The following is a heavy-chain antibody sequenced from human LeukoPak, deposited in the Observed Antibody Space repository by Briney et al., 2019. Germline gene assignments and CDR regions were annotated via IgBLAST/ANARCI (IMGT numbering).Heavy chain of an antibody. CDR3: ARGRGDGYNYFVLDY. CDR1: GFTFSSYE. CDR2: ISSSGSTI. J-gene: IGHJ4*02. Sequence: GGSLRLSCAASGFTFSSYEMNWVRQAPGKGLEWVSYISSSGSTIYYADSVKGRFTISRDNAKNSPYLQMNSLRAEDTAVYYCARGRGDGYNYFVLDYWGQGTLVTVSS. D-gene: IGHD5-24*01. V-gene: IGHV3-48*03.